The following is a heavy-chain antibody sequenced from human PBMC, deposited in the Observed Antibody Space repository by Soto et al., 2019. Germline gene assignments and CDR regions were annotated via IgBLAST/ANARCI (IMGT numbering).Heavy chain of an antibody. J-gene: IGHJ5*02. D-gene: IGHD3-3*01. CDR3: ARVRFPNWFDP. CDR2: INPNSGGT. Sequence: ASVKVSCKASGYTFTGYYMHWVRQAPGQGLEWMGWINPNSGGTKYAQKFQGWVTMTRDTSISTAYMELSSLRSDDTAVYYCARVRFPNWFDPWGQGTLVTVSS. CDR1: GYTFTGYY. V-gene: IGHV1-2*04.